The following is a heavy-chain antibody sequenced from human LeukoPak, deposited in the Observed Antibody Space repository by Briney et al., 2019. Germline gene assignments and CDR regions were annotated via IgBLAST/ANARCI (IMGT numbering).Heavy chain of an antibody. J-gene: IGHJ4*02. CDR3: ARYDSRGSASTRFDY. CDR1: GYSLGKNYY. D-gene: IGHD3-16*01. V-gene: IGHV4-38-2*01. Sequence: SETLSLTCAVSGYSLGKNYYWGWIRQSPGKGLEWIGRIYGRASTSYNPSFMNRVTMSVDTSKNHFSLQLTSVTAADTAVYYCARYDSRGSASTRFDYWGPGILVTVSS. CDR2: IYGRAST.